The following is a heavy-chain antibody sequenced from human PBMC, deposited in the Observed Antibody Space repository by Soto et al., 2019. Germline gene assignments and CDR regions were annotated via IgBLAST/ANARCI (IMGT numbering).Heavy chain of an antibody. CDR2: IYYSGST. Sequence: QVQLQESGPGLVKPSETLSLTCTVSGGSISSYYWSWIRQPPGKGLEWIGYIYYSGSTNYNPSLKSRVTISVDTSKNQFSLKLSSVTAADTAVYYCATLLGRMSYWGQGTLVTVSS. J-gene: IGHJ4*02. V-gene: IGHV4-59*08. CDR1: GGSISSYY. CDR3: ATLLGRMSY. D-gene: IGHD7-27*01.